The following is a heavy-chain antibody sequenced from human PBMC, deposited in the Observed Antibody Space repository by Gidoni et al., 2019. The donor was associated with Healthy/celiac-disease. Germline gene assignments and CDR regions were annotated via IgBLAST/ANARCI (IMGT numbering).Heavy chain of an antibody. CDR3: ARVNRGLSISFYYYMDV. CDR2: IDNRGNS. V-gene: IGHV4-34*01. CDR1: GGSFNDYS. J-gene: IGHJ6*03. Sequence: QVQLRPWGGGLLKPSETLSRTCAVYGGSFNDYSWSWIRRPPGRGLEWIGEIDNRGNSNYNSSLKSRATISVDTSKNQFSLKLTSVTAADTAIYYCARVNRGLSISFYYYMDVWDQGNAVIVS. D-gene: IGHD3-16*01.